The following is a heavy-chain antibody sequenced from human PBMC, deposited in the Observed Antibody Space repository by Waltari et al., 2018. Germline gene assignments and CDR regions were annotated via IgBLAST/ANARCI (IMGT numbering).Heavy chain of an antibody. CDR1: GYCFRTFG. CDR2: TWYDGSRE. J-gene: IGHJ6*02. V-gene: IGHV3-33*03. Sequence: QGRLVQSGGGVVQPGGSLRRYCAGSGYCFRTFGIHWIRKTPGKGLEWVAVTWYDGSREYYGDPVKGRFIVSRDNSKNTVYLQMNTLRVEDTAVYFCCWTSSYGMDVWGQGATVTV. CDR3: CWTSSYGMDV. D-gene: IGHD3-3*01.